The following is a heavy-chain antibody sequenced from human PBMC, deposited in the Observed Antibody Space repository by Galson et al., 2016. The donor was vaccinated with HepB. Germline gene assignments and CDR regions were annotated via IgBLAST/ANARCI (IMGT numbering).Heavy chain of an antibody. Sequence: SLRLSCAASGFTFNNYAMSWVRQAPGKGLEWVSGISGNGGSTYDADSVKGRFIVSRDNSKNTLYLQMSSLSAEDTALYYCAKAITVVGKPSYFDYWGQGTLVIVSS. D-gene: IGHD2-15*01. CDR1: GFTFNNYA. V-gene: IGHV3-23*01. J-gene: IGHJ4*02. CDR2: ISGNGGST. CDR3: AKAITVVGKPSYFDY.